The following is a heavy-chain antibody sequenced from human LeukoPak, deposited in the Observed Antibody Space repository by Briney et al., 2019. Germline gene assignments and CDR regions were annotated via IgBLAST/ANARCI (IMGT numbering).Heavy chain of an antibody. Sequence: GASVKVSCKASGYTFTGYYMHWVRQAPGQGLEWMGRINPNSGGTNYAQKFQGRVTMTRDTSTSTAYLELSRLRSDDTAVYYCARADYGDYVKGFDYWGQGTLVTVSS. D-gene: IGHD4-17*01. CDR1: GYTFTGYY. CDR3: ARADYGDYVKGFDY. V-gene: IGHV1-2*06. J-gene: IGHJ4*02. CDR2: INPNSGGT.